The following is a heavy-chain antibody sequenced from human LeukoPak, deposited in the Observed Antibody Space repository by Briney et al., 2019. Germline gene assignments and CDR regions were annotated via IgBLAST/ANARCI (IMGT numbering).Heavy chain of an antibody. V-gene: IGHV3-21*01. Sequence: GGSLRLSCAASGFTFSSYSMNWVRQAPGKGLEWVSPISSSSYIYYADSVKGRFTISRDNAKNSLYLQMNSLRAEDTAVYYCARHYGDYSLYFQHWGQGTLVTVSS. CDR2: ISSSSYI. D-gene: IGHD4-17*01. CDR3: ARHYGDYSLYFQH. CDR1: GFTFSSYS. J-gene: IGHJ1*01.